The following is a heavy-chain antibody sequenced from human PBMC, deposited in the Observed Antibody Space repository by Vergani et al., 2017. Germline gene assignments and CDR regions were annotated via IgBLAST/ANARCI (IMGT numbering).Heavy chain of an antibody. D-gene: IGHD2-8*02. V-gene: IGHV3-21*01. CDR3: ARDFFPGLGVPDAFDI. CDR2: ISSSSSYI. J-gene: IGHJ3*02. CDR1: GFTFSSYS. Sequence: EVQLVESGGGLVKPGGSLRLSCAASGFTFSSYSMNWLRQAPGKGLEWVSSISSSSSYIYYADSVKGRFTISRDNAKNSLYLQMNSLRAEDTAVYYCARDFFPGLGVPDAFDIWGQGTMVTVSS.